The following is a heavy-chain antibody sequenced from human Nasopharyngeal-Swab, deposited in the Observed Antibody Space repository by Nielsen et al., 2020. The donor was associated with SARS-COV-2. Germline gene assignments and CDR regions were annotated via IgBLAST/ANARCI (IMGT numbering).Heavy chain of an antibody. CDR1: GFTFNNYN. V-gene: IGHV3-21*01. Sequence: GGSLRLSCAASGFTFNNYNFNWVRQAPGKGLEWVSSISSSSSYIYYADSVKGRFNISRDNAKNSLYLQMNSLRVEDTAVYYCARDGLDYDFWSAYFMDVWGQGTTVTVSS. J-gene: IGHJ6*02. CDR3: ARDGLDYDFWSAYFMDV. CDR2: ISSSSSYI. D-gene: IGHD3-3*01.